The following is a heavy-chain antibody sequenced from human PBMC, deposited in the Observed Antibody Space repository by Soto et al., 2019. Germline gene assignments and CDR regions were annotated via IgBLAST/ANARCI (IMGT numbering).Heavy chain of an antibody. CDR2: MNPNSGNT. CDR1: GGTFSSYD. D-gene: IGHD3-10*01. J-gene: IGHJ3*02. CDR3: ARGRTFRGSHAFDI. Sequence: ASWKVSCKDSGGTFSSYDINWVRPATGQGLEWMGWMNPNSGNTGYAQKFQGRVTMTRNTSISTAYMELSSLRSEDTAVYYCARGRTFRGSHAFDIWGQGTMVNVSS. V-gene: IGHV1-8*02.